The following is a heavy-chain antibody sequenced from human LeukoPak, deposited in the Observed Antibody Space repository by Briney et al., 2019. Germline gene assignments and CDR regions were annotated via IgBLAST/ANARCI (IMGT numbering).Heavy chain of an antibody. Sequence: SVKVSCKASGGTFSSYAISWVRQAPGQGLEWMGGIIPIFGTANYAQKFQGRVTITADESTSTAYMELSSLRSEDTAVYYCARRSYYGVHSYYYYGMDVWGQGTTVTVSS. CDR2: IIPIFGTA. CDR3: ARRSYYGVHSYYYYGMDV. J-gene: IGHJ6*02. CDR1: GGTFSSYA. D-gene: IGHD3-10*01. V-gene: IGHV1-69*01.